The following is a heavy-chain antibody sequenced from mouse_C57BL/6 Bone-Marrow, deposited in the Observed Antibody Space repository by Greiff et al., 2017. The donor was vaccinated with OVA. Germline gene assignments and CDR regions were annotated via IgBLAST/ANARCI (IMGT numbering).Heavy chain of an antibody. V-gene: IGHV5-17*01. J-gene: IGHJ1*03. CDR3: AIPGYWYFDV. CDR2: ISSGSSTI. Sequence: EVHLVESGGGLVKPGGSLKLSCAASGFTFSDYGMHWVRQAPEKGLEWVAYISSGSSTIYYADTVKGRITISRDNAKNTLFLQMTRLRSEDTAMFYWAIPGYWYFDVWGTGTTVTVSS. CDR1: GFTFSDYG.